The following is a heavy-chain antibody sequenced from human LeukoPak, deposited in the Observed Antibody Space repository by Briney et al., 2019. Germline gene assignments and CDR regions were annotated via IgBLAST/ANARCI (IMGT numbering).Heavy chain of an antibody. CDR3: ARVRRPPITIFGVVIPGNWFDP. Sequence: KPSETLSLTCTVSVDSISSSSYYWGWIRQPPGRGLEWIGSIYYSRSTYYNPSLKSRVTISVDTSKNQFSLKLSSVTAADTAVYYCARVRRPPITIFGVVIPGNWFDPWGQGTLVTVSS. V-gene: IGHV4-39*07. CDR1: VDSISSSSYY. J-gene: IGHJ5*02. CDR2: IYYSRST. D-gene: IGHD3-3*01.